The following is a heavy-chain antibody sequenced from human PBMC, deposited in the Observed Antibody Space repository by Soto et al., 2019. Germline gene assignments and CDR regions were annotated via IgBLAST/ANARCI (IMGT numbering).Heavy chain of an antibody. CDR1: GFTFTGCA. J-gene: IGHJ4*02. V-gene: IGHV3-23*01. CDR3: VNYGDRAVY. Sequence: PGGSLRLSCAASGFTFTGCAMNWVRQAPGKGLEWVSTISGGGGSTYYADSVKGRFTISRDNSKNTLYLQMSSLRAEDTAVYYCVNYGDRAVYWGQGTLVTVS. D-gene: IGHD4-17*01. CDR2: ISGGGGST.